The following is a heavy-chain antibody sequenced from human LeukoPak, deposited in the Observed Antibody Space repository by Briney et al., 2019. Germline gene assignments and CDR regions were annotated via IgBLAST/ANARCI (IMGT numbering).Heavy chain of an antibody. CDR2: IYYSGST. D-gene: IGHD1-26*01. CDR1: GFTFSSYS. CDR3: AGGGSYYYYYYMDV. V-gene: IGHV4-59*01. J-gene: IGHJ6*03. Sequence: PGGSLRLSCAASGFTFSSYSMNWVRQPPGKGLEWIGYIYYSGSTNYNPSLKSRVTISVDTSKNQFSLKLSSVTAADTAVYYCAGGGSYYYYYYMDVWGKGTTVTISS.